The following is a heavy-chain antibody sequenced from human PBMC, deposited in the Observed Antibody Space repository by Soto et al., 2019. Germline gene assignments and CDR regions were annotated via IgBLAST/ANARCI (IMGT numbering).Heavy chain of an antibody. CDR1: GFTFSDYA. J-gene: IGHJ4*02. Sequence: VQLVESGGGVVQPGRSLRLSCAASGFTFSDYAMHWVRQAPGKGLEWVAVVSHDGRNTHYADSVKGRFTISRDSSKNTVSLEMTRLRAEDTAVYSCAKGGRQWLVTSDFNYWGQGALVTVSS. CDR2: VSHDGRNT. CDR3: AKGGRQWLVTSDFNY. V-gene: IGHV3-30*18. D-gene: IGHD6-19*01.